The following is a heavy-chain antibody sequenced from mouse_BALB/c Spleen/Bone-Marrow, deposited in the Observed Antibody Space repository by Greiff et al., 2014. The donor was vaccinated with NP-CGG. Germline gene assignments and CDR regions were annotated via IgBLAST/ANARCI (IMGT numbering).Heavy chain of an antibody. D-gene: IGHD5-1*01. J-gene: IGHJ2*01. Sequence: EVMLVESGGGLVQPGGSLRLSCTTSGFTFTDYFMTWVRQPPGKALEWLGFIRNKANGYTTEYNPSVKGRFTISRDTPQGILYLQMNTLRAEDSAIYFCARDYSGYFDFWGQGTTLTVSS. V-gene: IGHV7-3*02. CDR3: ARDYSGYFDF. CDR1: GFTFTDYF. CDR2: IRNKANGYTT.